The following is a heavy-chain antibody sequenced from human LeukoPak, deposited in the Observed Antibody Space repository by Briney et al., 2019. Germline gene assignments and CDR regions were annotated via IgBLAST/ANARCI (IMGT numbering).Heavy chain of an antibody. J-gene: IGHJ5*02. CDR3: AKASVAIPLYCNS. CDR2: ISSSGSGGNT. CDR1: GVTLSSYA. D-gene: IGHD2-2*02. Sequence: GGSLRLSCAASGVTLSSYAMSWARQAPGKGLEWVSGISSSGSGGNTYYADSAKGRFTISRDNSKDTLFLQLNSLTAADTAMYFCAKASVAIPLYCNSWGQGTLVTVSS. V-gene: IGHV3-23*01.